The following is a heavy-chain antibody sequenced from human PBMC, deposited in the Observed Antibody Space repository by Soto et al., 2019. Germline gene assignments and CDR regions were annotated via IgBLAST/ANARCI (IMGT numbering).Heavy chain of an antibody. Sequence: QVQLQESGPGLVKPSETLSLTCTVSGGSVSSGDYYWSWILQPAGKGLEWIGYIYYSGNTNYNPSLKSRVIISVATSKNLFSLKLTSVTAADTAVYYCARIPVDTSMIYWLDPWGQGTLVTVSS. CDR2: IYYSGNT. V-gene: IGHV4-61*08. CDR3: ARIPVDTSMIYWLDP. CDR1: GGSVSSGDYY. J-gene: IGHJ5*02. D-gene: IGHD5-18*01.